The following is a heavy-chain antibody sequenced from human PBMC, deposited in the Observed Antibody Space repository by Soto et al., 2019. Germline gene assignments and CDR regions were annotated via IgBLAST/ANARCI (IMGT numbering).Heavy chain of an antibody. CDR1: GFTFSSYG. Sequence: GGSLRLSCAASGFTFSSYGMHWVRQAPGKGLGWVSRINSDGSSTSYADSVKGRFTISRDNAKNTLYLQMNSLRAENTAVYYCASSLLTPFDYWGQGTLVTVSS. D-gene: IGHD7-27*01. V-gene: IGHV3-74*01. J-gene: IGHJ4*02. CDR2: INSDGSST. CDR3: ASSLLTPFDY.